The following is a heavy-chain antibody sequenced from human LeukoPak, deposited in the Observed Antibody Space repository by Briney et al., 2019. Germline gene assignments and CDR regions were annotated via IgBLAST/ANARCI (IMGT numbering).Heavy chain of an antibody. CDR3: AKDLENGSWFDAIAL. D-gene: IGHD6-13*01. Sequence: PGGSLRLSCAASGFIFSNYGMHWVRQAPGKGLEWVAFIRYGGDNKYYADSVKGRFTISRDNSKNKLYLQMNTLRAEDTAVYYCAKDLENGSWFDAIALWGQGTMVTVSS. J-gene: IGHJ3*01. V-gene: IGHV3-30*02. CDR2: IRYGGDNK. CDR1: GFIFSNYG.